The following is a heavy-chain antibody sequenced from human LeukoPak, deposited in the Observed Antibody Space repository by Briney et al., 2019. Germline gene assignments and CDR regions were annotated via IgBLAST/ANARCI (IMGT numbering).Heavy chain of an antibody. CDR3: VRDDNWSFDF. Sequence: GSLRLSCAASGFTFSSYTMNWVRPAPGKGLEWISYIKNSGTPIYYADSVKGRFTMSRDNAKNSLYLQMNSLRAEDTAVYYCVRDDNWSFDFWGQGTLVTVSS. CDR1: GFTFSSYT. CDR2: IKNSGTPI. D-gene: IGHD1-20*01. V-gene: IGHV3-48*01. J-gene: IGHJ4*02.